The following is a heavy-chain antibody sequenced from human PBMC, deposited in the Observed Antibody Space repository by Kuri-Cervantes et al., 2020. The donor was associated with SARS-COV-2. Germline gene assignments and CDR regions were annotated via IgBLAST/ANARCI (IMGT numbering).Heavy chain of an antibody. D-gene: IGHD7-27*01. J-gene: IGHJ4*02. V-gene: IGHV3-48*01. CDR3: AELGMGPVDY. Sequence: GESLKISCAASGFTFSSYSMNWVRQAPGKGLEWVSYISSSSSTIYYADSVKGRFTIPRDNAKNSLYLQMNSLRAEDTAVYYCAELGMGPVDYWGQGTLVTVSS. CDR2: ISSSSSTI. CDR1: GFTFSSYS.